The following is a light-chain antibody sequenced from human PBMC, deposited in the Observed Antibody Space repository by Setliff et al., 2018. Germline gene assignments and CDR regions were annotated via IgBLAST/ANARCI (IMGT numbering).Light chain of an antibody. Sequence: GTLSLSPGERATLSCRASQSVSSSYLAWYQQKPGQAPRLLIYGASSRATGIPDRFSGSGSGTDFTLTISRLEPEDFAVYYCQHFSTSLALTFGGGTKVDIK. CDR2: GAS. CDR3: QHFSTSLALT. V-gene: IGKV3-20*01. J-gene: IGKJ4*01. CDR1: QSVSSSY.